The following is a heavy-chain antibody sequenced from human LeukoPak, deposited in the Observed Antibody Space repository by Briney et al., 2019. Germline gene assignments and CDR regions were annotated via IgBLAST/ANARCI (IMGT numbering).Heavy chain of an antibody. CDR2: IIPIFGTA. Sequence: KISCKASGGTFSSYAISWVRQAPGQGLEWMGGIIPIFGTANYAQKFQGRVTITADESTSTAYMELSSLRSEDTAVYYCARVPPSRPGITMVRGVFNWYFELWGRGTLVTVSS. D-gene: IGHD3-10*01. CDR1: GGTFSSYA. V-gene: IGHV1-69*01. J-gene: IGHJ2*01. CDR3: ARVPPSRPGITMVRGVFNWYFEL.